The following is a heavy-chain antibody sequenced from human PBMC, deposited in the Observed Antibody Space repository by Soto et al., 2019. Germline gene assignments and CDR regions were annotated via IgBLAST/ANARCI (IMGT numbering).Heavy chain of an antibody. J-gene: IGHJ4*02. CDR1: GFNFEDYA. V-gene: IGHV3-9*01. Sequence: PGGSLRLSCAAYGFNFEDYAGHWGRQSPGKGLEWVSSIGWHSRGIGYGASVKGRFTISRDNANSLLFLQMDTLRAEDTAPYVSVKDLNSGRNLGPGNRWHYWGQGTLVTVSS. CDR3: VKDLNSGRNLGPGNRWHY. CDR2: IGWHSRGI. D-gene: IGHD6-19*01.